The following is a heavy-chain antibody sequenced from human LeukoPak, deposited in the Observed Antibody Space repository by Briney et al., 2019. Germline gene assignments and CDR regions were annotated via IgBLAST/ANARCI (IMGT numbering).Heavy chain of an antibody. J-gene: IGHJ4*02. Sequence: GGSLRLSCAASGLTFSSYEMNWVRQAPGRGLEWISYISSSGSTIYYADSVKGRFTISRDNAKNSLYMQMNSLRAEDTAVYYCARAGQWLAEPVDSWGQGTLVTVSS. V-gene: IGHV3-48*03. CDR1: GLTFSSYE. CDR2: ISSSGSTI. CDR3: ARAGQWLAEPVDS. D-gene: IGHD6-19*01.